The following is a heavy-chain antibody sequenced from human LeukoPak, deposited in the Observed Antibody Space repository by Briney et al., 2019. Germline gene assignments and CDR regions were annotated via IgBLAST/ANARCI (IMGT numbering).Heavy chain of an antibody. CDR1: GFTCSSYA. CDR2: ISGSGDNT. CDR3: SKRSFYDSNGSFYFGY. Sequence: PGGSLRLSCAASGFTCSSYAMSWVRQAPGKGLEWVSGISGSGDNTYYADSVKGRFTISRDNSKNTLYVQVNSLGTEDTAAYYCSKRSFYDSNGSFYFGYWGQGTLVTVSS. J-gene: IGHJ4*02. V-gene: IGHV3-23*01. D-gene: IGHD3-22*01.